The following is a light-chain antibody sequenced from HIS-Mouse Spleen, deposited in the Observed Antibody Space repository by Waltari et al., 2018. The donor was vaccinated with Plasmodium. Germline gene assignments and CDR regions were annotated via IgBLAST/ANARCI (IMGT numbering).Light chain of an antibody. CDR2: DAS. J-gene: IGKJ4*01. Sequence: DIQMTQSPSSLSASVGDRVTITFHASKDISNYLNWYQQKQEKAPKLLIYDASNLETGGPSRFSGSGSGTDFTFTISSLQPEDIATYYCQQYDNLPLTFGGGTKVEIK. CDR1: KDISNY. V-gene: IGKV1-33*01. CDR3: QQYDNLPLT.